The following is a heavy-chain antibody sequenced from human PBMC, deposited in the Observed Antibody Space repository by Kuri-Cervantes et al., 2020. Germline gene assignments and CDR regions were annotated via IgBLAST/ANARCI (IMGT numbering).Heavy chain of an antibody. Sequence: SQTLSLTCAVSGYSIGSGYYWGWIRQPPGKGLEWIGSIYHSGSTYYNPSLKSRVTISVDTSKNQFSLKLSSVTAADTAVYYCARSQDYYNEWIDYYYYMDVWGKGTTVTVSS. CDR1: GYSIGSGYY. V-gene: IGHV4-38-2*01. D-gene: IGHD3-22*01. J-gene: IGHJ6*03. CDR2: IYHSGST. CDR3: ARSQDYYNEWIDYYYYMDV.